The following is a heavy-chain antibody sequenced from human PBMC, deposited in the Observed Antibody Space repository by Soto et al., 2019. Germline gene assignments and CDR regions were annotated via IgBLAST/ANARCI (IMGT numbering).Heavy chain of an antibody. V-gene: IGHV1-69*13. CDR1: GGTFSSYA. CDR3: ARDSGSSSWFPYYYYYYGMDV. Sequence: SVKVSCKASGGTFSSYAISWVRQAPGQGLEWMGGIIPIFGAANYAQKFQGRVTITADESTSTAYMELSSLRSEDTAVYYCARDSGSSSWFPYYYYYYGMDVWGQGTTVTFSS. CDR2: IIPIFGAA. J-gene: IGHJ6*02. D-gene: IGHD6-13*01.